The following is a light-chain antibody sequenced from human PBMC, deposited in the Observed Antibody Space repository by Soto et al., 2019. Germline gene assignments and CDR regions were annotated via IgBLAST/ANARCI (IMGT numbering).Light chain of an antibody. Sequence: MVLTHSQATLAVSPGGRAILSCRASQSIGDTLAWYQQKPGQAPRLLIYGASSRATGIPDRFSGSGSGTDFTLTISRLEPEDFAVYYCQQYGSSRTFGQGTKVDIK. CDR1: QSIGDT. V-gene: IGKV3-20*01. CDR2: GAS. J-gene: IGKJ1*01. CDR3: QQYGSSRT.